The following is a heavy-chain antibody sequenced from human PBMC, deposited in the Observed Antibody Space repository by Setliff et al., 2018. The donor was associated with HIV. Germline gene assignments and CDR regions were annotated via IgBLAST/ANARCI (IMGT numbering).Heavy chain of an antibody. CDR1: GLSLGTSGVG. J-gene: IGHJ4*02. CDR3: AYSGRQLRGPYFDF. CDR2: IYWNNNK. V-gene: IGHV2-5*01. Sequence: GPTLVNPTQTLTLTCTFSGLSLGTSGVGVGWIRQSPGKALEWLAFIYWNNNKHYSTSLKSRLTVTKDTSKNRVVFTMTNMDPVDTATYYCAYSGRQLRGPYFDFWGQGTSVTVSS. D-gene: IGHD1-1*01.